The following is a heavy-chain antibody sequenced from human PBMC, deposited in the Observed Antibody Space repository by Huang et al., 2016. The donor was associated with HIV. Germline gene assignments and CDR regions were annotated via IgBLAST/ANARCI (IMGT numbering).Heavy chain of an antibody. D-gene: IGHD3-22*01. CDR1: GYSFTDYG. V-gene: IGHV1-18*01. J-gene: IGHJ3*01. CDR3: ARDPKYHRIGYYRQRRGIDV. CDR2: SSAFNGDT. Sequence: QAQLMQSGPEVKKPGASVKVSCKTSGYSFTDYGITWVRKAPGQGPEWVGWSSAFNGDTEIAQRCQGRVTLTTDTSTSMAYMELRSLRFDDTAVYFCARDPKYHRIGYYRQRRGIDVWGQGTMVSVSS.